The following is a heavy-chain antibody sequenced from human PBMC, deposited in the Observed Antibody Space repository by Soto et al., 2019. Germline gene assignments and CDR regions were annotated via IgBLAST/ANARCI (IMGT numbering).Heavy chain of an antibody. V-gene: IGHV1-3*01. CDR2: INAGNGNT. D-gene: IGHD6-13*01. Sequence: QVQLVQSGAEVKKPGASVKVSCKASGYTFTSYAMHWVRQAPGQRLEWMGWINAGNGNTKYSQKFQGRVTITRDTSASTAYMELSSLRSEDTAVYYCARVRIAAAGTMDYWGQGTLVTVSS. CDR3: ARVRIAAAGTMDY. J-gene: IGHJ4*02. CDR1: GYTFTSYA.